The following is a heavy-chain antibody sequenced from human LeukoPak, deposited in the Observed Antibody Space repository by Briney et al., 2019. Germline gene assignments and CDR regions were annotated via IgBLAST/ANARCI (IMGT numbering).Heavy chain of an antibody. J-gene: IGHJ4*02. V-gene: IGHV1-69*13. Sequence: GASVKVSCKASGGTFSSYAISWVRQAPGQGLEWMGGIIPIFGTANYAQKFQGRVTITADESTSTAYMELSSLRSEDTAVYYCAYYDYSNYGGGYWGQGTLVTVSS. CDR3: AYYDYSNYGGGY. CDR2: IIPIFGTA. CDR1: GGTFSSYA. D-gene: IGHD4-11*01.